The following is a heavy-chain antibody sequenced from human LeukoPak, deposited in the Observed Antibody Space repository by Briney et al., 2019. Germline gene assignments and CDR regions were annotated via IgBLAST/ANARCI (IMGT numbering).Heavy chain of an antibody. CDR3: ARGGSSGWYGGYYYYYRDV. CDR1: GYTFTSYD. J-gene: IGHJ6*03. D-gene: IGHD6-19*01. Sequence: GASVTVSCKASGYTFTSYDINWVRQAPGQGLEWMGWMNPNSGNTGYAQKFQGRVTITRNTSISTAYMELSSLRSEDTAVYYCARGGSSGWYGGYYYYYRDVWGKGTTVTVSS. CDR2: MNPNSGNT. V-gene: IGHV1-8*03.